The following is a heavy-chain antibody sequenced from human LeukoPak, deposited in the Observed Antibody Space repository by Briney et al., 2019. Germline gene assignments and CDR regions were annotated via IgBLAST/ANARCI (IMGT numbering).Heavy chain of an antibody. CDR1: GFTFTKNG. D-gene: IGHD3-22*01. V-gene: IGHV3-23*01. Sequence: PGGSLRLSCAASGFTFTKNGMTWVRQAPGKGLEWVSAISGSGLRTYYADSVKGRFTISRDISKNTLYLQMDSLRAEDTAVYYCAKDRVTMIVVVAFDIWGQGTMVTVSS. CDR3: AKDRVTMIVVVAFDI. J-gene: IGHJ3*02. CDR2: ISGSGLRT.